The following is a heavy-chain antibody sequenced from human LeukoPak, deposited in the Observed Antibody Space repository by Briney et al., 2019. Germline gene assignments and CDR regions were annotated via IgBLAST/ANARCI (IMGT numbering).Heavy chain of an antibody. J-gene: IGHJ3*02. V-gene: IGHV3-7*01. Sequence: GGSLRLSCAASGFTFSSYWMNWVRQAPEKGLEWVANIKQDGSEKYYVDSVKGRFTISRDNAKNSLYLQMNSLRAEDTAVYYCASDKGHNAFDIWGQGTMVTVSS. CDR2: IKQDGSEK. CDR1: GFTFSSYW. CDR3: ASDKGHNAFDI.